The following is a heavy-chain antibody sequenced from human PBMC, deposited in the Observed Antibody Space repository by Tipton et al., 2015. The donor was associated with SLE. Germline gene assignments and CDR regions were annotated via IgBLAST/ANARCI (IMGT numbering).Heavy chain of an antibody. J-gene: IGHJ4*02. V-gene: IGHV3-30*02. Sequence: SLRLSCAASGFMFGDYGMYWVRQAPDKGLEWVAFIRYDGGHTSYADSVKGRFTISRDNYKKTLYLQMNSLRTEDTAMYYCARLTEGRGNCNYVDYGGQGTLVSVSS. CDR3: ARLTEGRGNCNYVDY. CDR1: GFMFGDYG. D-gene: IGHD2-15*01. CDR2: IRYDGGHT.